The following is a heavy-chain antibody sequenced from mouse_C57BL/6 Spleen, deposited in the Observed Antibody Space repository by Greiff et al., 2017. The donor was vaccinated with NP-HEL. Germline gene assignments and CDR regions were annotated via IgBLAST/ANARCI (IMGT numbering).Heavy chain of an antibody. CDR1: GYTFTDYN. CDR3: ARKKSTDLYYYAMDY. J-gene: IGHJ4*01. Sequence: EVQLQQSGPELVKPGASVKIPCKASGYTFTDYNMDWVKQSHGKSLEWIGDINPNNGGTIYNQKFKGKATLTVDKSSSTAYMELRSLTSEDTAVYYCARKKSTDLYYYAMDYWGQGTSVTVSS. D-gene: IGHD5-1*01. V-gene: IGHV1-18*01. CDR2: INPNNGGT.